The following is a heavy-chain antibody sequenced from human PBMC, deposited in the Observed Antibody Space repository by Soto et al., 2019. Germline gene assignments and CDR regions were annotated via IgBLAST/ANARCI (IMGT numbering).Heavy chain of an antibody. V-gene: IGHV1-46*01. J-gene: IGHJ4*02. D-gene: IGHD3-22*01. CDR3: ARDDSSGYYYSSVDY. Sequence: XPVKLSCKAAGYTFTSYYMHWGRQAPGQGLEWMGIINPSDGSTSYAQKFQGRVTMTRDTSTSTVYMELSSLRSEDTAVYYCARDDSSGYYYSSVDYWGQGTLVTVSS. CDR1: GYTFTSYY. CDR2: INPSDGST.